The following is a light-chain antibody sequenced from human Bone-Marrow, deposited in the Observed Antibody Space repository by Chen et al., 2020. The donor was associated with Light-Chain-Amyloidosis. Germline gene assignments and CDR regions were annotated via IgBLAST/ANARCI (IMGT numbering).Light chain of an antibody. Sequence: SYELTQPPSVSVSPGRTARITCSGDDLPTKYAYWYQQKPGQAPVLVIHRDTERPSGISERFSGSSSGTTATLTISGVQAEDEADYHCQSADSSGTYEVTFGGGTKLTVL. CDR2: RDT. V-gene: IGLV3-25*03. J-gene: IGLJ2*01. CDR3: QSADSSGTYEVT. CDR1: DLPTKY.